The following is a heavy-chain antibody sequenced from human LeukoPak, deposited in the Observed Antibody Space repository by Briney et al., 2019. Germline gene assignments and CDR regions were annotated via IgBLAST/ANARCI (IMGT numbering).Heavy chain of an antibody. CDR1: GFTFSSYA. D-gene: IGHD3-22*01. V-gene: IGHV3-23*01. CDR3: PMIVVVITNVLAPTPKDFDY. CDR2: ISGNGGST. J-gene: IGHJ4*02. Sequence: GGSLRLPCAASGFTFSSYAIIWARHPPGKGLEGGSAISGNGGSTYYADSVKGRFTISRDNSKNTLHLQMNSLRAEDTAVPPIPMIVVVITNVLAPTPKDFDYWGQGTLVTVSS.